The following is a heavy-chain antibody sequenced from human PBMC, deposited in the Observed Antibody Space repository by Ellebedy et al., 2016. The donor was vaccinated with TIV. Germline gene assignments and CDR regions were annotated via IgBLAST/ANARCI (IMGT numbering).Heavy chain of an antibody. D-gene: IGHD2-8*01. CDR3: ASPLGYCTNGVCYNYYGMDV. Sequence: KVSCKGSGYSFTSYWISWVRQMPGKGLEWMGRIDPSDSYTNYSPSFQGHVTISADKSISTAYLQWSSLKASDTAMYYCASPLGYCTNGVCYNYYGMDVWGQGTTVTVSS. CDR2: IDPSDSYT. CDR1: GYSFTSYW. J-gene: IGHJ6*02. V-gene: IGHV5-10-1*01.